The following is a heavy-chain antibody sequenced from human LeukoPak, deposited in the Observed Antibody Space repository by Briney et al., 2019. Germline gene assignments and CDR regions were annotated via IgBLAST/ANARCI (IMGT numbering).Heavy chain of an antibody. CDR1: GFTFRSYC. V-gene: IGHV3-23*01. J-gene: IGHJ4*02. D-gene: IGHD3-9*01. Sequence: GGPLRLSCAVSGFTFRSYCMSWVRQAPGKGLEWVSGISGSGESTYYANSVKGRFTISRDTSKNALYLHMNSLRVEDTAVYYCAKVGQNYHILTYYFDYWGQGTLVTVSS. CDR3: AKVGQNYHILTYYFDY. CDR2: ISGSGEST.